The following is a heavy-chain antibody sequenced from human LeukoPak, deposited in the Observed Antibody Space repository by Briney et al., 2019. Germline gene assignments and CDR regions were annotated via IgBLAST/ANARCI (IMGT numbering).Heavy chain of an antibody. D-gene: IGHD2/OR15-2a*01. CDR2: IIPILGIA. CDR1: GGTFSSYA. J-gene: IGHJ3*02. Sequence: SVKVSCKASGGTFSSYAISWVRQAPGQGLEWMGRIIPILGIANYAQKFQGRVTITADKSTSTAYMELSSLRSGDTAVYYCARDPKNINAFDIWGQGTMVTVSS. CDR3: ARDPKNINAFDI. V-gene: IGHV1-69*04.